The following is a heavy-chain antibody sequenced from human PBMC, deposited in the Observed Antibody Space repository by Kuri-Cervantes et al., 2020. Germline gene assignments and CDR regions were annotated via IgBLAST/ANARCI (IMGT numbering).Heavy chain of an antibody. CDR1: GGSISSSSYY. CDR2: INHSGST. V-gene: IGHV4-39*07. CDR3: ARGRQNYYGSGSYYPFDY. Sequence: GSLRLSCTVSGGSISSSSYYWGWIRQPPGKGLEWIGEINHSGSTNYNPSLKSRVTISVDTSKNQFSLKLSSVTAADTAVYYCARGRQNYYGSGSYYPFDYWGQGTLVTVSS. D-gene: IGHD3-10*01. J-gene: IGHJ4*02.